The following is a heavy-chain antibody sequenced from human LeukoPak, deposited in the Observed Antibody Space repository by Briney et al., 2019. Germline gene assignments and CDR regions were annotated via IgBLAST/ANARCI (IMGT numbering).Heavy chain of an antibody. CDR3: ASGASNADY. Sequence: GGSLRLSCAASGFTFRSYNMNGVRQAPGKRPEWVSSISSSSSYIYYADSVKGRFTISRDNAKNSLYLQMNSLRAEDTALYYCASGASNADYWGQGTLVTVSS. V-gene: IGHV3-21*01. CDR2: ISSSSSYI. CDR1: GFTFRSYN. D-gene: IGHD4/OR15-4a*01. J-gene: IGHJ4*02.